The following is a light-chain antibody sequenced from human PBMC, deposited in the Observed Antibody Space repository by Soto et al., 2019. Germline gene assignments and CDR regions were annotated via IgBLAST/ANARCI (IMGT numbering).Light chain of an antibody. Sequence: SALTQPASVSGSPGQSITISCTGTSSDVGSYNLVSWYQQHPGKAPKLMISEVSKRPSGISDRFSGSKSGSTASLTISGLQAEDEADYYCCSYAGTSTHTVFGGGTQLTA. J-gene: IGLJ7*02. CDR3: CSYAGTSTHTV. CDR1: SSDVGSYNL. CDR2: EVS. V-gene: IGLV2-23*02.